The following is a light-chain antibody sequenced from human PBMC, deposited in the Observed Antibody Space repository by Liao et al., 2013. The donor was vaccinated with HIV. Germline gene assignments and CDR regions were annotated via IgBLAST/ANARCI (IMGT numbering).Light chain of an antibody. Sequence: SYELTQPPSVSVSPGQTASITCSGDKLGAKYACWYQQKPGQSPVLVIYQDTKRPSGIPERFSGSNSGNTATLTISGVETGDEADYFCQVWDHSSDQGVFGGGTKLTVL. CDR3: QVWDHSSDQGV. J-gene: IGLJ3*02. V-gene: IGLV3-1*01. CDR2: QDT. CDR1: KLGAKY.